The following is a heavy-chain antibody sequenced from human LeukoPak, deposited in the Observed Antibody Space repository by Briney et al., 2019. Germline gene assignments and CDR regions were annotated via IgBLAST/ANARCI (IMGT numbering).Heavy chain of an antibody. CDR2: INKDGSEK. V-gene: IGHV3-7*01. Sequence: GGSLRLSCAVSGFTFSDHYMSWVRQAPGKGLEWVAHINKDGSEKYYVDSVKGRFTISRDNAKNSLYLQMNSLRVEDTAVYYCARDKVTYWGRGTLVTVSS. CDR1: GFTFSDHY. CDR3: ARDKVTY. J-gene: IGHJ4*02.